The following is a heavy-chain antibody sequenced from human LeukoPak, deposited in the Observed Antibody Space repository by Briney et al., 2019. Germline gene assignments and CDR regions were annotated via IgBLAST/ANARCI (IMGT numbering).Heavy chain of an antibody. V-gene: IGHV4-61*01. CDR2: ISYTGST. D-gene: IGHD1-26*01. J-gene: IGHJ4*02. Sequence: SETLSLTCAVSGDSVSSGSYFWSWIRQPPGKGLEWIGYISYTGSTNYNPSLKSRVTISVDTSKNQFSLKLSSVTAADTAVYYCARDQEYSGSYYRYFDFWGQGALVTVSS. CDR3: ARDQEYSGSYYRYFDF. CDR1: GDSVSSGSYF.